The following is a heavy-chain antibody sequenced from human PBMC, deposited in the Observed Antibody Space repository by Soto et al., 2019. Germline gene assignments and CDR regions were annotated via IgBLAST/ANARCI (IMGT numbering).Heavy chain of an antibody. CDR1: GFFFTSDA. CDR2: INVGDAGT. D-gene: IGHD2-2*01. CDR3: AKNYQFDC. V-gene: IGHV3-23*01. Sequence: GGSLRLSCAASGFFFTSDAMSWFRQAPGKGLEWVSSINVGDAGTNYADSVKGRFTISRDNSKNTLYLQMNFLRADDTAIYYCAKNYQFDCWGQGTLVTVSS. J-gene: IGHJ4*02.